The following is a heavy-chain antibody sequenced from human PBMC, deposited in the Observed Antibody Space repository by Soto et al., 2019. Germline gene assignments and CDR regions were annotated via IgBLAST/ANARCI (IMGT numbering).Heavy chain of an antibody. D-gene: IGHD5-18*01. CDR2: IYYSGST. Sequence: SETLSLTCTVSGGSISSSSYYWGWIRQPPGKGLEWIGSIYYSGSTYYNPSLKSRVTISVDTSKNQFSLKLSSVTAADTAVYYCARMVPSTSYGSLHYFDYWGQGTLVTDSS. CDR1: GGSISSSSYY. V-gene: IGHV4-39*01. CDR3: ARMVPSTSYGSLHYFDY. J-gene: IGHJ4*02.